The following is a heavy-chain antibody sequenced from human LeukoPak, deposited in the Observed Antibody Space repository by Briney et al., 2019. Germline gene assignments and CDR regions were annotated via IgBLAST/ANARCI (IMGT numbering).Heavy chain of an antibody. CDR2: IYFSGST. Sequence: SETLSLTCTVSGGSISSSSYYWGWIRQPPGKGLEWIGSIYFSGSTYYNPSLKSRVTMSVDTSKNQFSLKLSSVTAADTAVYYCASLSYDSSGYGYYYYYMDVWGKGTTVTVSS. J-gene: IGHJ6*03. CDR1: GGSISSSSYY. CDR3: ASLSYDSSGYGYYYYYMDV. D-gene: IGHD3-22*01. V-gene: IGHV4-39*01.